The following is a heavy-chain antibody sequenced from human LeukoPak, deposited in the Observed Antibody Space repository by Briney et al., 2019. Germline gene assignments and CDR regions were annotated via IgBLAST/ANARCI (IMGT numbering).Heavy chain of an antibody. CDR3: ARDAYGSGSYHAFDI. Sequence: KAGGSLRLSCAASGFTFSAHSMNWVRQAPGKGLEWVSSISSSSSYRYYADSMQGRFTISRDNAKNSLYLQMNSLRAEDMAVYYCARDAYGSGSYHAFDIWGQGTMVTVSS. V-gene: IGHV3-21*01. D-gene: IGHD3-10*01. J-gene: IGHJ3*02. CDR2: ISSSSSYR. CDR1: GFTFSAHS.